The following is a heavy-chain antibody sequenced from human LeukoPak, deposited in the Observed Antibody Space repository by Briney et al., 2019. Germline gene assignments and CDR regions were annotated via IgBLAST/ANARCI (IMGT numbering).Heavy chain of an antibody. J-gene: IGHJ4*02. CDR1: GFTLSSYD. D-gene: IGHD3-3*01. V-gene: IGHV3-13*01. CDR2: IGTAGDT. Sequence: GGSLRLSCAASGFTLSSYDMHWVRQATGKGLEWVSAIGTAGDTYYPGSVKGRFTISRENAKNSLYLQMNNLRAEDTAVYYCATSITIFGVVIIGDGFEYWGQGTLVTVSS. CDR3: ATSITIFGVVIIGDGFEY.